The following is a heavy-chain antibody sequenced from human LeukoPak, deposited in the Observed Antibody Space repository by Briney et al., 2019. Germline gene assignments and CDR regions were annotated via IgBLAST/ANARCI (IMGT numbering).Heavy chain of an antibody. CDR2: INHSGST. CDR1: GGSFSGYY. D-gene: IGHD6-19*01. Sequence: SGTLSLTCAVYGGSFSGYYWSWIRQPPGTGLEWIGEINHSGSTNYNPSLKSRVTISVDTSKNQFSLKLSSVTAADTAVYYCARRVRAVAADYWGQGTLVTVSS. J-gene: IGHJ4*02. CDR3: ARRVRAVAADY. V-gene: IGHV4-34*01.